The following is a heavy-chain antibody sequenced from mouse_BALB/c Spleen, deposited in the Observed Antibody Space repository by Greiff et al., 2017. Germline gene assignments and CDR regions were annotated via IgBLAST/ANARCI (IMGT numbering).Heavy chain of an antibody. CDR1: GYSITSDYA. D-gene: IGHD4-1*01. Sequence: EVKLMESGPGLVKPSQSLSLTCTVTGYSITSDYAWNWIRQFPGNKLEWMGYISYSGSTSYNPSLKSRISITRDTSKNQFFLQLNSVTTEDTATYYCARKETGTEAMDYWGQGTSVTVSS. J-gene: IGHJ4*01. V-gene: IGHV3-2*02. CDR3: ARKETGTEAMDY. CDR2: ISYSGST.